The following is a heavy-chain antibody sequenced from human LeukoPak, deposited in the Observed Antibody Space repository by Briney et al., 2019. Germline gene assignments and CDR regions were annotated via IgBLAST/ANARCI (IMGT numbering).Heavy chain of an antibody. CDR1: GYSFTSYW. V-gene: IGHV5-51*01. CDR2: IYPGDSDT. J-gene: IGHJ3*02. D-gene: IGHD3-3*01. CDR3: ARQSAIFNAFDI. Sequence: GESLKISCKGSGYSFTSYWIGWVRQMPGKCLEWMGIIYPGDSDTRYSPSFQGQVTFSADKSTSTAYLQWSSLKASDTAMYYCARQSAIFNAFDIWGQGTMVTVSS.